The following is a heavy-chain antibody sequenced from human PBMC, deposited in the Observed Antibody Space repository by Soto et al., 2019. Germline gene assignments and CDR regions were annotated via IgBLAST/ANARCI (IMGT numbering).Heavy chain of an antibody. V-gene: IGHV3-33*01. CDR3: ARGTHNDYYDMDV. CDR2: IWYDGSNK. D-gene: IGHD1-20*01. J-gene: IGHJ6*02. Sequence: QVQLVESGGGVVQPGRSLRLSCAASGFTFSSYGMHWVRQAPGKGLEWVAVIWYDGSNKFYADSVKGRFTISRDNPKNKLYLQMNSLRVEDTAVYYCARGTHNDYYDMDVWGQGTTVTVSS. CDR1: GFTFSSYG.